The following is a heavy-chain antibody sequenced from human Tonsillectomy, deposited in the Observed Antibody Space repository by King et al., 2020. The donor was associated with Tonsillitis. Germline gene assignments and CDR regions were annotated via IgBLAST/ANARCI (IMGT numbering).Heavy chain of an antibody. J-gene: IGHJ6*02. D-gene: IGHD3-10*01. V-gene: IGHV3-53*01. CDR1: GFTVRSNY. CDR3: ARSITYGSWSYPPYYYGMDV. CDR2: IYSGGST. Sequence: DVQLVESGGGLIQSGGSLRLSCAASGFTVRSNYMSWVRQAPGKGLEWVSVIYSGGSTYYADSVKGRFTISRDNSKNTLYLQMKSLRAEDTAVYYCARSITYGSWSYPPYYYGMDVWGQGTPVTVSS.